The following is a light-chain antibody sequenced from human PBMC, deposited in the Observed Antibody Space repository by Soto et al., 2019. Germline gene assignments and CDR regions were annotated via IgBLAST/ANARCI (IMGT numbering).Light chain of an antibody. J-gene: IGKJ1*01. V-gene: IGKV3-15*01. CDR2: GPS. CDR3: QQYNYWPRT. CDR1: GSVSST. Sequence: EIVMTQSPGPLSVSPGERATLSCRASGSVSSTLAWYQQKPGKAPSLLIYGPSTRAAGVPVRFSGSGSGTEFPLTISSLQSEDFAVYYCQQYNYWPRTFGQGTKVEIK.